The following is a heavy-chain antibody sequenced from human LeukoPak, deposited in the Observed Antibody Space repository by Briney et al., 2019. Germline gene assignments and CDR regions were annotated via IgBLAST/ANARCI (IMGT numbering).Heavy chain of an antibody. CDR1: GGSFSGYY. Sequence: PSETLSLTCAVYGGSFSGYYWSWIRQPPGKGLEWIGEINHSGSTNYNPSLKGRVTISVDTSKNQFSLKLSSVTAADTAVYYCASSGCSSTSCYRVGYYYYYMDVWGKGTTVTVSS. V-gene: IGHV4-34*01. CDR2: INHSGST. CDR3: ASSGCSSTSCYRVGYYYYYMDV. D-gene: IGHD2-2*02. J-gene: IGHJ6*03.